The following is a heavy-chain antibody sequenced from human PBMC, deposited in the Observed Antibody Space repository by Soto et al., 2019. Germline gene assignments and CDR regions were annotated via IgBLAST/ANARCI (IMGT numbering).Heavy chain of an antibody. D-gene: IGHD3-3*01. CDR2: IFSNDEK. CDR1: GFSLSNARMG. CDR3: ARIEKEDYDFWSGYLYYYYYMDV. Sequence: QVTLKESGPVLVKPTETLTLTCTVSGFSLSNARMGVSWIRQPPGKALEWLAHIFSNDEKSYSTSLKSRLTISKDTSKSQVVLTMTNMDPVDTATYYCARIEKEDYDFWSGYLYYYYYMDVWGKGTTVTVSS. V-gene: IGHV2-26*01. J-gene: IGHJ6*03.